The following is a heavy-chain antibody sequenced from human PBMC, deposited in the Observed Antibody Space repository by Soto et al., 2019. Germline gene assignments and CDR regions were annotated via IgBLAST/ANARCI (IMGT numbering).Heavy chain of an antibody. CDR3: ARSDPELAAAAPGWFDP. CDR2: ISAYNGNT. Sequence: AASVKVSCKASGYTFTSYGISWVRQAPGQGLEWMGWISAYNGNTNYAQKLQGRVTMTTDTSTSTAYMELRSLRSDDTAVDYCARSDPELAAAAPGWFDPWGQGTLVTVSS. J-gene: IGHJ5*02. D-gene: IGHD6-13*01. CDR1: GYTFTSYG. V-gene: IGHV1-18*01.